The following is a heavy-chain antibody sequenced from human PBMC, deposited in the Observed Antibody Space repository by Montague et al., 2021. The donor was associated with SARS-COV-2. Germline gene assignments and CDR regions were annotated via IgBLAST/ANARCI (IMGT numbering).Heavy chain of an antibody. V-gene: IGHV4-34*01. CDR1: GGSFSGYY. Sequence: SETLSLTCAVYGGSFSGYYWSWIRQPPGNGLEWIGEINHSGSPNYNPSLKSRVTISVDTSKNQFSLKLSSVTAADTAVYYCARRGYSYYDYGMDVGGQGTTVTVSS. CDR3: ARRGYSYYDYGMDV. J-gene: IGHJ6*02. D-gene: IGHD5-24*01. CDR2: INHSGSP.